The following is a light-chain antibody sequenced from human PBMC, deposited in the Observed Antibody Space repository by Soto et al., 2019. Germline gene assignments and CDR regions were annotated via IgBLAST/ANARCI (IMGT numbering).Light chain of an antibody. J-gene: IGKJ1*01. Sequence: EVVLTQSPATLSLSPGERATLSCRASQNVRTFLDWYQQKPGQAPRLLIYGASNRPTGIPARFSGSGSGTDVTLTISSLEPEDFAVYYCQQHSHWPPWTFGQGTRVEIQ. CDR2: GAS. CDR1: QNVRTF. V-gene: IGKV3-11*01. CDR3: QQHSHWPPWT.